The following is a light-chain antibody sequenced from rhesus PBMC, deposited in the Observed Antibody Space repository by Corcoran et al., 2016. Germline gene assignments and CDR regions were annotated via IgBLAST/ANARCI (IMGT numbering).Light chain of an antibody. J-gene: IGKJ1*01. CDR1: QGISSY. CDR3: LQHNSYPWT. CDR2: AAS. Sequence: DIQMTQSPSSLSASVGDTVTITCRASQGISSYLNWFQQKTGKAPKLLIYAASSLESGVPSRFSGIGSGTDFTLTIRSLQPEDFAAYYCLQHNSYPWTFGQGTKVEIK. V-gene: IGKV1-28*01.